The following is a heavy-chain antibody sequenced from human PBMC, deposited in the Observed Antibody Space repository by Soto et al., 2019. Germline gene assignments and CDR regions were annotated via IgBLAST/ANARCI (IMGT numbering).Heavy chain of an antibody. CDR3: ARVTSSAWFDY. CDR1: GGSISSSGYS. CDR2: IYPGGST. J-gene: IGHJ5*01. V-gene: IGHV4-30-2*01. Sequence: QLQLQESGSGLVKPSQTLSLTCAVSGGSISSSGYSWGWIRQPPGKDMEWIGNIYPGGSTFYNPSIKSRVAMSLDRSKNHFSLNLSSVTAADTAVYYCARVTSSAWFDYWGQGTLVTVSS. D-gene: IGHD6-25*01.